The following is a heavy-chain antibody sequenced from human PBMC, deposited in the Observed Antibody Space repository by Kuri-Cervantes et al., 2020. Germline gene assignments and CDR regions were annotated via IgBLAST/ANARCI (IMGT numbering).Heavy chain of an antibody. CDR1: GFTFSSYW. Sequence: GESLKISCAASGFTFSSYWMRWVRQAPGKGLVWVSRINSDGSSTSYADSVKGRFTISRDNAKNTLYLQMNSLRAEDTALYYCARGSGHSSGWYLGYWGQGTLVTVSS. CDR2: INSDGSST. CDR3: ARGSGHSSGWYLGY. V-gene: IGHV3-74*01. D-gene: IGHD6-19*01. J-gene: IGHJ4*02.